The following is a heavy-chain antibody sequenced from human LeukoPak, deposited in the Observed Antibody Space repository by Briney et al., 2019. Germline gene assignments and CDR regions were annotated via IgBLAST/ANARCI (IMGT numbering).Heavy chain of an antibody. CDR1: GYTFTSSD. D-gene: IGHD6-13*01. CDR3: ARGRPGLASAGTYDF. Sequence: ASVKVSCKASGYTFTSSDINWVRQAPGQGLEGMGGMNPNSGKTGSARKFQGRVAMTKNISISTAYIEVSSLGYEDTATYYCARGRPGLASAGTYDFWGQGTLITVSS. J-gene: IGHJ4*02. V-gene: IGHV1-8*01. CDR2: MNPNSGKT.